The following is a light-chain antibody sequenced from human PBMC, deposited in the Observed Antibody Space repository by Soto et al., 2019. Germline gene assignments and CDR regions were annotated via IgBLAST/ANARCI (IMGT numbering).Light chain of an antibody. J-gene: IGLJ3*02. Sequence: QSALPQPASGSGSPGQSITISCTGTRSDVGSHNLVSWYQQHPGKAPILMIHEGSKRHSGVSNRFSASKSGNTVSLTISGLQAEEEADYYCCSYSGSSTWVFGGGTKRTLL. CDR2: EGS. CDR3: CSYSGSSTWV. V-gene: IGLV2-23*01. CDR1: RSDVGSHNL.